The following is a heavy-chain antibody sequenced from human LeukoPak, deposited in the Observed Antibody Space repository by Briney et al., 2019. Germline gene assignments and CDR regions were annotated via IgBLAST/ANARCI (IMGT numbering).Heavy chain of an antibody. CDR2: ISHDGNTE. Sequence: SCKASGYTFTSYGISWVRQAPGKGLEWVAVISHDGNTEYYADSVKGRFTISRDNSKNTLFLQMNSLRAEDTAVYYCARELERPNFFDYWGQGTLVTVSS. CDR3: ARELERPNFFDY. CDR1: GYTFTSYG. V-gene: IGHV3-30*04. D-gene: IGHD1-1*01. J-gene: IGHJ4*02.